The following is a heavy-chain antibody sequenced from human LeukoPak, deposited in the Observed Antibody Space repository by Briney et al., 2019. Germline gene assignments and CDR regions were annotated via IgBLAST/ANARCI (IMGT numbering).Heavy chain of an antibody. V-gene: IGHV3-23*01. D-gene: IGHD4-17*01. CDR2: IIDSGNSV. J-gene: IGHJ4*02. CDR3: AKDAYGDYFYNY. Sequence: PGGSLRLSCAASGFTFSSCAMSWVRQAPGKGLEWVSTIIDSGNSVYYADSVKGRFTISRDNSKNTLYLQMNSLRAEDTAVYYCAKDAYGDYFYNYWGQGTLVTVSS. CDR1: GFTFSSCA.